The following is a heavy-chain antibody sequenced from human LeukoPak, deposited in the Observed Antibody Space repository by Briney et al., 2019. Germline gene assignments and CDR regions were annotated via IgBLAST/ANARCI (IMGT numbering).Heavy chain of an antibody. CDR1: GGSISSGGYS. CDR2: IYYSGST. D-gene: IGHD6-19*01. V-gene: IGHV4-30-2*03. Sequence: SETLSLTCAVSGGSISSGGYSWSWIRQPPGKGLEWIGYIYYSGSTYYNPSLKSRVTISVDTSKNQFSLKLSSVTAADTAVYYCASLQWLVPMVWGQGTLVTVSS. CDR3: ASLQWLVPMV. J-gene: IGHJ4*02.